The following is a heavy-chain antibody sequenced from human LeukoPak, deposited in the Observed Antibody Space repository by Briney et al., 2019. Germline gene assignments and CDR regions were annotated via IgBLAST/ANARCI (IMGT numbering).Heavy chain of an antibody. CDR2: IYTSGST. V-gene: IGHV4-4*09. D-gene: IGHD3-22*01. Sequence: SGTLCLTSTVSVGSISSYYWSCIRQPPRKGLEWVWDIYTSGSTNYNPALMSRVTISVDTSKNQSSLKLSSVTAADTAVYYCARLDRYYYYMDVWGKGTTVTVSS. J-gene: IGHJ6*03. CDR1: VGSISSYY. CDR3: ARLDRYYYYMDV.